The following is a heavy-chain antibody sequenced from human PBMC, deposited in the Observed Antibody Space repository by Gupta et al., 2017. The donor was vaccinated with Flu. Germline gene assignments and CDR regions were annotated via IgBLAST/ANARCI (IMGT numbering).Heavy chain of an antibody. Sequence: QVHLVQSGAEVKKPAASVKVSCKASGYTFTSYAMHWVRHAPGQRLEWMGWINAGNGNTKYYQKFQGRATITRDTATSTASTELRSRTSEATAGSSCASAIRGFCSSTSFSLVEAYYGMDVWGQGYKVTVA. CDR1: GYTFTSYA. CDR2: INAGNGNT. D-gene: IGHD2-2*01. V-gene: IGHV1-3*01. J-gene: IGHJ6*02. CDR3: ASAIRGFCSSTSFSLVEAYYGMDV.